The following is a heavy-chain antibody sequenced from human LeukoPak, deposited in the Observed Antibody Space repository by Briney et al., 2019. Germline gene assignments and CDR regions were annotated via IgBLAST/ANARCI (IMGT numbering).Heavy chain of an antibody. J-gene: IGHJ6*03. D-gene: IGHD6-13*01. V-gene: IGHV3-23*01. CDR2: ISGSGGST. Sequence: GGSLRLSCAASGFTFSSYAMSWVRQAPGKGLEWVSAISGSGGSTYYADSVKGRFTISRDNSKNTLYLQMNSLRAEDTAVYYCAKDQVAAADLYYYMDVWGKGTTVTVSS. CDR1: GFTFSSYA. CDR3: AKDQVAAADLYYYMDV.